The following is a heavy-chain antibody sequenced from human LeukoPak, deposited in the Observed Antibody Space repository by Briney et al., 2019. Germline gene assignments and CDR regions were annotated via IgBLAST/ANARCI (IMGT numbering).Heavy chain of an antibody. J-gene: IGHJ4*02. D-gene: IGHD1-26*01. CDR2: INPNSGGT. V-gene: IGHV1-2*02. CDR1: GYTFSDNY. CDR3: ARKDRQGALGGY. Sequence: ASVKVSCKASGYTFSDNYMHWVRQAPGQGLEWMGWINPNSGGTNYAQKFRGRVSMTRDTSISTAYLELSRLRSDDTAVYYRARKDRQGALGGYWGQGTLVTASS.